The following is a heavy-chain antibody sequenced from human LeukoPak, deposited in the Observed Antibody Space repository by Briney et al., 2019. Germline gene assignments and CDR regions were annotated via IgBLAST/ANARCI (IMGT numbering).Heavy chain of an antibody. CDR3: AKEDRWELSYDY. CDR2: ISGSGGST. V-gene: IGHV3-23*01. D-gene: IGHD1-26*01. CDR1: GFTFSSYA. J-gene: IGHJ4*02. Sequence: GGSLRLSCAASGFTFSSYAMSWVRQAPGKGLEWVSAISGSGGSTYYADSVKGRFTISRDNSKNTLHLQMNSLRAEDTAVYCCAKEDRWELSYDYWGQGTLVTVSS.